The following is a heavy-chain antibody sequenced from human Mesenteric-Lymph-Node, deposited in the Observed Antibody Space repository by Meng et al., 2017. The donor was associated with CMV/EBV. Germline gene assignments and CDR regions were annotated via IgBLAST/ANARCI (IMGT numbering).Heavy chain of an antibody. V-gene: IGHV1-69*05. Sequence: SVKVSCKASGYSFTGYSIYWVRQAPGQGLEWMGGIIPIFGTANYAQKFQGRVTITTDESTSTAYMELSSLRSEDTAVYYCARVETYYDILTGYRTAEYFQHWGQGTLVTVSS. D-gene: IGHD3-9*01. J-gene: IGHJ1*01. CDR1: GYSFTGYS. CDR3: ARVETYYDILTGYRTAEYFQH. CDR2: IIPIFGTA.